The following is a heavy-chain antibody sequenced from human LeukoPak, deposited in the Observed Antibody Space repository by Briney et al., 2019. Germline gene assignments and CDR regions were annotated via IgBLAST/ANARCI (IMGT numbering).Heavy chain of an antibody. Sequence: GASVKVSCKASGYAFTSYYMHWVRQAPGQGREWMGIINPSGGSTGYAQKFQGRVTMTRDTSTSTVYMELSSLRSEDTAVYYCAVDVDTAMAYYFDYWGQGTLVTVSS. J-gene: IGHJ4*02. D-gene: IGHD5-18*01. CDR3: AVDVDTAMAYYFDY. CDR1: GYAFTSYY. CDR2: INPSGGST. V-gene: IGHV1-46*01.